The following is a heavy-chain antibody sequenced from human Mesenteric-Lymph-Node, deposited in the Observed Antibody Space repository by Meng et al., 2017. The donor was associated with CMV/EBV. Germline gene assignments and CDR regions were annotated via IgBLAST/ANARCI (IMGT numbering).Heavy chain of an antibody. Sequence: CTVSGGSISSGGYYWNWIRQHPGKGLEWIGYIYYPRSTSYNPSLKSRLTMSVDTSKNQFSLELNSVTAADTAVYYCARDRGGYGNFDYWGQGTLVTVSS. CDR2: IYYPRST. CDR1: GGSISSGGYY. J-gene: IGHJ4*02. V-gene: IGHV4-31*03. D-gene: IGHD3-10*01. CDR3: ARDRGGYGNFDY.